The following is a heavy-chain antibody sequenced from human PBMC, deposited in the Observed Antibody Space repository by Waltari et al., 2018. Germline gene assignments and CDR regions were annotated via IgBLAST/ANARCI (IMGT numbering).Heavy chain of an antibody. J-gene: IGHJ6*02. CDR2: INHRGSP. Sequence: QVQLQQWGAGMLKPSETLYLTCAVYGGSFSGYYWSWIRQPPGKGLEWIGEINHRGSPNSNPPLKIRVTLSVDTSKNQFSLKLGSVTAADTAVYYCARARVATLPYYYYYGMDVWGQGTTVTVSS. D-gene: IGHD5-12*01. CDR3: ARARVATLPYYYYYGMDV. V-gene: IGHV4-34*01. CDR1: GGSFSGYY.